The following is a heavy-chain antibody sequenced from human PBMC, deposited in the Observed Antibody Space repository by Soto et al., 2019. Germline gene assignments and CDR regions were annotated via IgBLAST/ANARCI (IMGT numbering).Heavy chain of an antibody. CDR3: ARSIAAGRTNDAFDI. CDR2: IYYSGST. V-gene: IGHV4-59*01. D-gene: IGHD6-6*01. J-gene: IGHJ3*02. CDR1: GGSISSYY. Sequence: PSETLSLTCTVSGGSISSYYWSWIRQPPGKGLEWIGYIYYSGSTNYNPSLKSRVTISVDTSKNQFSLKLSSVTAADTAVYYCARSIAAGRTNDAFDIWGQGTMVTVSS.